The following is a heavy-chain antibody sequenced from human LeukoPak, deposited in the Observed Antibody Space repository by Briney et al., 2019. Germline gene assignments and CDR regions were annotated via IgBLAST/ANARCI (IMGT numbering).Heavy chain of an antibody. CDR1: GGSISSSTYY. D-gene: IGHD3-22*01. V-gene: IGHV4-39*02. CDR2: ISYSGST. J-gene: IGHJ6*03. CDR3: ARLTHSYYSDTSGYYPYYYMDV. Sequence: PSETLSLTCNVFGGSISSSTYYWGWIRQPPGKGLESIGRISYSGSTYHNPSLKSRVTMSVDTSKNHFSLRLSSVTAADTALYYCARLTHSYYSDTSGYYPYYYMDVWGKGTTVTVSS.